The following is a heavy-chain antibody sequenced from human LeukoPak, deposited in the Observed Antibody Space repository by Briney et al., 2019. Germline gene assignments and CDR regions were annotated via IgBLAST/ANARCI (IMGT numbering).Heavy chain of an antibody. CDR1: GGSISSSSYY. J-gene: IGHJ4*02. D-gene: IGHD2/OR15-2a*01. Sequence: PSETLSLTCTVSGGSISSSSYYWGWIRQPPGKGLEWVSSIFPSGGEIHYADSVRGRFTISRDNSKSTLSLQMNSLRAEDTAIYYCATYRLVLLPFESWGQGTLVTVSS. V-gene: IGHV3-23*01. CDR3: ATYRLVLLPFES. CDR2: IFPSGGEI.